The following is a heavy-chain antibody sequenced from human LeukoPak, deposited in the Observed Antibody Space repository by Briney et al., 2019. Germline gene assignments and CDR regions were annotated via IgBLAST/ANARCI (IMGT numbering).Heavy chain of an antibody. D-gene: IGHD3-22*01. V-gene: IGHV4-59*01. CDR2: IYYSGST. J-gene: IGHJ4*02. CDR1: GGTISSYY. CDR3: ARVRIDSSARYYFDY. Sequence: SETLSLTCTVSGGTISSYYWSWIRQPPGKGLEWIGYIYYSGSTKYNPPLKSRVTISVDTSKNQFSLKLSSVTAADTAVYYCARVRIDSSARYYFDYWGQGTLLTVSS.